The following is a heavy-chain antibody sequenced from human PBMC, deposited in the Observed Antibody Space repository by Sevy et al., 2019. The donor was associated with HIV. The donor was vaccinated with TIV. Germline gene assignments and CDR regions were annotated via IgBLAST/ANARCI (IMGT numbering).Heavy chain of an antibody. D-gene: IGHD6-6*01. CDR3: ARLYSSSSGRFLDY. CDR2: IKEDGSGR. V-gene: IGHV3-7*01. Sequence: GGSLRLSCAASVFTFGSYWMTWVRQAPGKGLEWVANIKEDGSGRFYVDSVRGRFTVSRDNAKKTLYLQMNNLRGEDMAVYYWARLYSSSSGRFLDYWGQGALVTVSS. J-gene: IGHJ4*02. CDR1: VFTFGSYW.